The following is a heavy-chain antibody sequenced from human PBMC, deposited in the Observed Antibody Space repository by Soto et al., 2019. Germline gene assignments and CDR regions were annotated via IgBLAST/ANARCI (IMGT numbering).Heavy chain of an antibody. CDR1: GYSFTNYG. CDR3: ARDQSFDCNYYYGIDV. D-gene: IGHD2-21*01. V-gene: IGHV1-18*01. J-gene: IGHJ6*02. Sequence: QLVQSGAEVKKPGASVKVSCKASGYSFTNYGIGWVRQAPGQGLEWMGWISTYNGNTYYAQKLQGRVTMTTDTSTSTVYMELRSLRSDDTAVYYCARDQSFDCNYYYGIDVWGQGTTVTVSS. CDR2: ISTYNGNT.